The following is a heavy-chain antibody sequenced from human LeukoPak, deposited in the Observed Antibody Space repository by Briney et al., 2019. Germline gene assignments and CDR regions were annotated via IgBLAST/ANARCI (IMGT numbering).Heavy chain of an antibody. CDR2: IYYSGST. CDR1: GGSISSYY. CDR3: ARDYYDFWSGYDAFDI. J-gene: IGHJ3*02. D-gene: IGHD3-3*01. Sequence: PSETLSLTCTVSGGSISSYYWSWIRQPPGKGLEWIGDIYYSGSTNYNPSLKSRVTISVDTSKNQFSLKLSSVTAADTAVYYCARDYYDFWSGYDAFDIWGQGTMVTVSS. V-gene: IGHV4-59*01.